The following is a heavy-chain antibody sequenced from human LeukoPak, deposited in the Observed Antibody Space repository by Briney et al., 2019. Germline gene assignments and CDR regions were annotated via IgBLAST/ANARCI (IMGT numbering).Heavy chain of an antibody. J-gene: IGHJ4*02. D-gene: IGHD3-9*01. Sequence: GGSLRLSCAASVFAFRTYAIHCVRQAPGKGLEYVSGISSNGGTTNYANSVKGRFTISRDNSKNTLYLQMRSLRPEDMAEYNCATAAIAGMTDHYSPDYWGQGTLLTVSS. CDR2: ISSNGGTT. V-gene: IGHV3-64*01. CDR3: ATAAIAGMTDHYSPDY. CDR1: VFAFRTYA.